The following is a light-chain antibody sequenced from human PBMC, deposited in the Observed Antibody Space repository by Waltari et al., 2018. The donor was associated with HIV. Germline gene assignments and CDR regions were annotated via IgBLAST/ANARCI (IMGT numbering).Light chain of an antibody. J-gene: IGKJ2*01. CDR2: GAS. Sequence: EIVMTQSPATLSVSPGEGATLSCRASQSVTINLAWYQQRPGQAPRLLIYGASTRATGIPARFSGSGSGTEFTLTITSLQSEDFAVYYCHQYHNWPPFTFGQGTKLEI. CDR1: QSVTIN. V-gene: IGKV3-15*01. CDR3: HQYHNWPPFT.